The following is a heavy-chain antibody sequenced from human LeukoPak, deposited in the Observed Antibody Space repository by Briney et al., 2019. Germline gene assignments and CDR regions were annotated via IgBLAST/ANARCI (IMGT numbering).Heavy chain of an antibody. J-gene: IGHJ3*01. Sequence: ASVKVSCKASGDNFSSYVITWVRQAPGQGLEWMGRIIPTLGVANFAQKFKGRVTITADKSTNTPHLELSSLRSEDTAVYYCTREGVYSPDPTSYHRLTFDFWGEGTVVIVSS. D-gene: IGHD3-16*02. V-gene: IGHV1-69*04. CDR3: TREGVYSPDPTSYHRLTFDF. CDR2: IIPTLGVA. CDR1: GDNFSSYV.